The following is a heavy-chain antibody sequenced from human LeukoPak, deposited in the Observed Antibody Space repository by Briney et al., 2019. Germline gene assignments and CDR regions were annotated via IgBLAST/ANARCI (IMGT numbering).Heavy chain of an antibody. Sequence: GGSLRLSCAASGFTFSSYSMNWVRQAPGKGLEGVSSISSISSYIYYADSVKGRFTISRDNAKKSLYLQMNSLGAAAEAVYYCARDEGLRYCSGGSCYSGYWGQGTLVTVSS. V-gene: IGHV3-21*01. CDR3: ARDEGLRYCSGGSCYSGY. J-gene: IGHJ4*02. D-gene: IGHD2-15*01. CDR2: ISSISSYI. CDR1: GFTFSSYS.